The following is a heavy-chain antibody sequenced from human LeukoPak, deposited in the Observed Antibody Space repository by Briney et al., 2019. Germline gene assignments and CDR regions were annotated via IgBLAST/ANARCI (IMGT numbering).Heavy chain of an antibody. V-gene: IGHV1-69*01. CDR1: GGTFSSYA. Sequence: VKGSCKASGGTFSSYAISWVRQAPGQGHEWMGGIIPIFGTANYAQKFQGRVTITADESTSTAYMELNSLRSEDTAVYYCARGQDQLPLDYWGQGTLVTVSS. CDR3: ARGQDQLPLDY. J-gene: IGHJ4*02. D-gene: IGHD2-2*01. CDR2: IIPIFGTA.